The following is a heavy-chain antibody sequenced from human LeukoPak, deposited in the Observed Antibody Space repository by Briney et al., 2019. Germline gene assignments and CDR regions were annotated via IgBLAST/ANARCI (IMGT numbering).Heavy chain of an antibody. CDR2: IYTSGST. CDR1: GGSISSYS. V-gene: IGHV4-4*07. Sequence: SETLSLTCTVSGGSISSYSWSWVRQPAGKGLEWIGRIYTSGSTAYNPPLTCRVTMPVATTKTQFSFKLSSGTAADTAVYYCAREIFRGLYNWFDSWGEGTLVTVSS. CDR3: AREIFRGLYNWFDS. J-gene: IGHJ5*01. D-gene: IGHD2/OR15-2a*01.